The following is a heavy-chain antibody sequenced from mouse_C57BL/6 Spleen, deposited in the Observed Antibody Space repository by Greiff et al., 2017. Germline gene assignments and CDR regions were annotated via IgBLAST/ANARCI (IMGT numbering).Heavy chain of an antibody. J-gene: IGHJ1*03. CDR2: ISSGGSYT. D-gene: IGHD2-1*01. CDR3: ARDYGNYRYFDV. CDR1: GFTFSSYG. V-gene: IGHV5-6*02. Sequence: EVKLVESGGDLVKPGGSLKLSCAASGFTFSSYGMSWVRQTPDKRLEWVATISSGGSYTYYPDSVKGRFTISRDNAKNTLYLQMSSLKSEDTAMYYCARDYGNYRYFDVWGTGTTVTVSS.